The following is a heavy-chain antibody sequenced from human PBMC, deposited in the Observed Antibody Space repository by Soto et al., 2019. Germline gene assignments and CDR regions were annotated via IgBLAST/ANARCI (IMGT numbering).Heavy chain of an antibody. CDR3: TTDPSPLTGSGY. CDR2: IRGKTDGGTT. Sequence: EVQLVESGGGLVEPGGSLRLSCAASGFTFINAWMNWVRQAPGKGLGWVGRIRGKTDGGTTDYAAPVKGRFTISRDDSKNTLYLQMNSLKTEDTAMYYCTTDPSPLTGSGYWGQGTLVSVS. V-gene: IGHV3-15*07. D-gene: IGHD3-9*01. J-gene: IGHJ4*02. CDR1: GFTFINAW.